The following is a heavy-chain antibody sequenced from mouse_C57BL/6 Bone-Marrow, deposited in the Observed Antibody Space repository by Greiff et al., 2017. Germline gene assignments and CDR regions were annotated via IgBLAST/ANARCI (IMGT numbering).Heavy chain of an antibody. Sequence: QVQLQQSGAELVKPGASVKVSCKASGYTFTSYWMHWVKQRPGQGLEWIGRIHPSDSDTNYTQKFKGKATLTVDTSSSTAYLQLSSLTSEDSAVYYCVIEESLGLRREGKLEYARDYWGQGTSVTVSS. CDR3: VIEESLGLRREGKLEYARDY. J-gene: IGHJ4*01. CDR2: IHPSDSDT. V-gene: IGHV1-74*01. D-gene: IGHD2-2*01. CDR1: GYTFTSYW.